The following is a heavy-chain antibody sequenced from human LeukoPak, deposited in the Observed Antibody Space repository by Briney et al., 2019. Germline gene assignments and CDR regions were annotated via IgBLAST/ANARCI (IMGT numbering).Heavy chain of an antibody. CDR3: VRDPDALDY. CDR2: ISKTISTK. V-gene: IGHV3-48*02. J-gene: IGHJ4*02. CDR1: GFSFSSYS. Sequence: PGGSLRLSCAASGFSFSSYSMNWVRQAPGKGLEWVSYISKTISTKYYANSVKGRFTISRDNAKNSLFLQMNDPRDEDTAVYYCVRDPDALDYWGQGILVTVSS.